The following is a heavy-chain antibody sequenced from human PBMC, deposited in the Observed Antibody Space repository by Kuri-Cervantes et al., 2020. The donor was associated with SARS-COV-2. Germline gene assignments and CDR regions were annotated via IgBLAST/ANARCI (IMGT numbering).Heavy chain of an antibody. CDR1: GFTFSSYA. CDR2: ISYDGSNK. CDR3: ARDILRGQVPAFDY. D-gene: IGHD3-3*01. J-gene: IGHJ4*02. Sequence: GESLKISCAASGFTFSSYAMHWVRQAPGKGLEWVAVISYDGSNKYYADSVKGRFTISRDNSKNTLYLQMNSLRAEDTAVYYCARDILRGQVPAFDYWGQGTLVTVSS. V-gene: IGHV3-30*14.